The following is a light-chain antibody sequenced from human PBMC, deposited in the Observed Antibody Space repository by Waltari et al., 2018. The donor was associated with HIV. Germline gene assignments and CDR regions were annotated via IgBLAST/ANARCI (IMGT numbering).Light chain of an antibody. J-gene: IGLJ2*01. Sequence: QSALTQPASVSGSPGQSITISCTGTSSDVESYNLVSWYQQHPGKAPKLIIHEVTKRPSGLPHRFSGSNSGNTASLPFSGLQTEDEADYSCCSFAGIRSVVFGGGTMLTVL. V-gene: IGLV2-23*02. CDR3: CSFAGIRSVV. CDR1: SSDVESYNL. CDR2: EVT.